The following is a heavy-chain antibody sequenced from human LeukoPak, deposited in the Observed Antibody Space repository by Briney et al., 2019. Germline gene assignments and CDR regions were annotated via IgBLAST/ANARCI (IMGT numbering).Heavy chain of an antibody. Sequence: SETLSLTCAVSGYSISSGYYWGWIRQPPGKGLEWIGYIYYSGSTNYNPSLKSRVTISVDTSKNQFSLKLSSVTAADTAVYYCARYQRVAATPHNWFDPWGQGTLVTVSS. CDR2: IYYSGST. CDR3: ARYQRVAATPHNWFDP. V-gene: IGHV4-61*01. D-gene: IGHD2-15*01. J-gene: IGHJ5*02. CDR1: GYSISSGYY.